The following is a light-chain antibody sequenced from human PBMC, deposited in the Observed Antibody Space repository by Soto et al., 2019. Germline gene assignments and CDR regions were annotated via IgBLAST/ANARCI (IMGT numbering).Light chain of an antibody. CDR2: GAS. CDR1: QSVSSN. V-gene: IGKV3-15*01. Sequence: EIVMTQSPATLSVSPGERATLSCRASQSVSSNLAWYQQKPGQAPRLLIYGASTRATGIPARFSGSGSVTEFTLTISSLQSEDFAVYDCQQYNNWWTFGQGTKVEIK. J-gene: IGKJ1*01. CDR3: QQYNNWWT.